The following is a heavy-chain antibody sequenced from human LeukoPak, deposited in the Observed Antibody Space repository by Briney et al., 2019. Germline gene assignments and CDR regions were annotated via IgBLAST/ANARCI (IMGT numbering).Heavy chain of an antibody. CDR2: IKSKTDGGTT. J-gene: IGHJ4*02. Sequence: GGSLRLSCAASGFTFSNAWMSWVRQAPGKGLEWVGRIKSKTDGGTTDYAAPVKGRFTISRDDSKNTLYLQMNSLKTEDTAVYYCTTDLPGPYYYDSSGYPYWGQGTLVTVSS. V-gene: IGHV3-15*01. CDR1: GFTFSNAW. CDR3: TTDLPGPYYYDSSGYPY. D-gene: IGHD3-22*01.